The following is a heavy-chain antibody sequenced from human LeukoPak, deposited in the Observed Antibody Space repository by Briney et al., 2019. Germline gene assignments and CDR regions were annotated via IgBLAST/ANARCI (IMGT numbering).Heavy chain of an antibody. Sequence: PSETLSLTCTVSGGSISSTSYYWGWIRQPPGKGLEWIGYIYYSGSTYYNPSLKSRVTISVDTSKNQFSLKLTSVTAADTAVYYCARRDTDIVGATDAFDIWGQGTMVTVSS. V-gene: IGHV4-39*01. CDR1: GGSISSTSYY. D-gene: IGHD1-26*01. CDR3: ARRDTDIVGATDAFDI. J-gene: IGHJ3*02. CDR2: IYYSGST.